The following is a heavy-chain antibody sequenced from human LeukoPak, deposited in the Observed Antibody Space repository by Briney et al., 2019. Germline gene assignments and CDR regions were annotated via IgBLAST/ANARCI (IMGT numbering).Heavy chain of an antibody. D-gene: IGHD5-24*01. Sequence: QPGGSLRLSCSASGFTFSSYTMHWVRQAPGKGLEWVAVIWYDGSNKYYADSVKGRFTISRDNSKNTLYLQMNSLRAEDTAVYYCARVRDGYNFDDYWGQGTLVTVSS. CDR3: ARVRDGYNFDDY. CDR2: IWYDGSNK. CDR1: GFTFSSYT. V-gene: IGHV3-33*08. J-gene: IGHJ4*02.